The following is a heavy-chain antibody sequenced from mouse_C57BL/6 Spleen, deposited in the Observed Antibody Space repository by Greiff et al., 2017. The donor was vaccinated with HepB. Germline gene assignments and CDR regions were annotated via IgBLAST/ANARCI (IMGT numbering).Heavy chain of an antibody. J-gene: IGHJ3*01. Sequence: QVQLKESGAELVKPGASVKMSCKASGYTFTSYWITWVKQRPGQGLEWIGDIYPGSGSTNYNEKFKSKATLTVDTSSSTAYMQLSSLTSEDSAVYYCARAGSSYAWFAYWGQGTLVTVSA. CDR2: IYPGSGST. CDR3: ARAGSSYAWFAY. V-gene: IGHV1-55*01. D-gene: IGHD1-1*01. CDR1: GYTFTSYW.